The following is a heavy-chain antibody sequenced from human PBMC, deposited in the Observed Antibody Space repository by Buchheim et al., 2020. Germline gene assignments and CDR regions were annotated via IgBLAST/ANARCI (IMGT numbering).Heavy chain of an antibody. CDR2: ISYDGSNK. D-gene: IGHD6-13*01. CDR3: ARGKQYSSSWYRDYYYYYGMGV. CDR1: GFTFSSYA. V-gene: IGHV3-30-3*01. J-gene: IGHJ6*02. Sequence: QVQLVESGGGVVQPGRSLRLSCAASGFTFSSYAMHWVRQAPGKGLEWVAVISYDGSNKYYADSVKGRFTISRDNSKNTLYLQMNSLRAEDTAVYYCARGKQYSSSWYRDYYYYYGMGVWGQGTT.